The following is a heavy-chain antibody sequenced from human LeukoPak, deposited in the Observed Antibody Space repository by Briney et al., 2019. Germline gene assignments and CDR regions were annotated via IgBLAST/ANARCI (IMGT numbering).Heavy chain of an antibody. V-gene: IGHV1-46*01. Sequence: ASVKVPCKASGYTFTSYYMDWVRQAPGQGLEWMGIINPSGGSTSYAQKFQGRVTMTRDTSTSTVYMELSSLRSEDTAVYYCARVGGSSSWYSQYYFDYWGQGTLVTVSS. J-gene: IGHJ4*02. CDR1: GYTFTSYY. D-gene: IGHD6-13*01. CDR3: ARVGGSSSWYSQYYFDY. CDR2: INPSGGST.